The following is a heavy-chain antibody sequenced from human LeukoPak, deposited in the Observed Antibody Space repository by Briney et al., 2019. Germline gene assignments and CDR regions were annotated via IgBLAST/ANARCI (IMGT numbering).Heavy chain of an antibody. J-gene: IGHJ3*02. D-gene: IGHD4-17*01. CDR1: GFTFTSYW. CDR2: VNGDGSST. V-gene: IGHV3-74*01. Sequence: GGSLRLSCAASGFTFTSYWMHWVRQAPGKGLVWVSRVNGDGSSTTYADSVKGRFTISRDNAKNTLYLQMNSLRAEDTAVYYCASPPPGDLYAFDIWGQGTMVTVSS. CDR3: ASPPPGDLYAFDI.